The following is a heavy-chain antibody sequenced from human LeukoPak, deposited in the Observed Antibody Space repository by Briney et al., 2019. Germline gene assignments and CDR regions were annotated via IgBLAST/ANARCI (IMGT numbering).Heavy chain of an antibody. CDR2: IIPIFGTA. J-gene: IGHJ4*02. D-gene: IGHD1-26*01. CDR3: ARDMYSGSYYFDY. CDR1: GGTFSSYA. Sequence: GASVKVSCKASGGTFSSYAISWARQAPGQGLEWMGGIIPIFGTANYAQKFQGRVTITADESTSTAYMELSSLRSEDTAVYYCARDMYSGSYYFDYWGQGTLVTVSS. V-gene: IGHV1-69*01.